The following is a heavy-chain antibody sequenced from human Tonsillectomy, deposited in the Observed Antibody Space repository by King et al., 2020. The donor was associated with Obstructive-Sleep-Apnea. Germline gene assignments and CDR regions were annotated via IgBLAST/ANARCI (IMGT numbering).Heavy chain of an antibody. D-gene: IGHD6-19*01. J-gene: IGHJ1*01. CDR3: ARPSVAGTGYFQN. V-gene: IGHV1-69*01. CDR2: IIPIFGKV. CDR1: GGSFSSDA. Sequence: QLVQSGAEVKKPESSVKVSCKASGGSFSSDAISWVRRAPGQGLEWMGGIIPIFGKVDYAQKFQGRVTITADESTSTVYMELNSLRYEDTAVYYCARPSVAGTGYFQNWGQGTLVTVSS.